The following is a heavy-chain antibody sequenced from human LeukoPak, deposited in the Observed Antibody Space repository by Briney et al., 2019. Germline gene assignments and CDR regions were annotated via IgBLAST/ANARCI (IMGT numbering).Heavy chain of an antibody. J-gene: IGHJ4*02. CDR2: IKEDGSEK. CDR3: ARGQLEF. CDR1: GLTFSKSW. D-gene: IGHD1-1*01. Sequence: GGSLRLSCAASGLTFSKSWMGWVRQAPGQGLEWVAAIKEDGSEKDYVDSVKGRFTISRDNAKNTLYLQMNSLRAEDTAVYYCARGQLEFWGQGTLVTVSS. V-gene: IGHV3-7*01.